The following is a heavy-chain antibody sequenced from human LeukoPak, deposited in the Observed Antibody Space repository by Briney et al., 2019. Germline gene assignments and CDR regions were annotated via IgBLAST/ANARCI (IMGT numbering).Heavy chain of an antibody. V-gene: IGHV3-20*04. CDR3: ARAPITSPFYFDY. J-gene: IGHJ4*02. Sequence: PGGSLRLSCTASGFAFDEHGMSWVRQVPGKGLEWVSGINWSGGSTGYADPLRGRYTISRDNAKNSLYLQMDSLRAEDTALYYCARAPITSPFYFDYWGQGTLVTVSS. CDR1: GFAFDEHG. D-gene: IGHD2-2*01. CDR2: INWSGGST.